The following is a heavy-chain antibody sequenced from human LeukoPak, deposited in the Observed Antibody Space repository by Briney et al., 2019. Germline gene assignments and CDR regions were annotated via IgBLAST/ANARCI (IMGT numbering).Heavy chain of an antibody. CDR1: GFTFSSYA. CDR2: ISGSGGST. D-gene: IGHD3-22*01. Sequence: GGSLRLSCAASGFTFSSYAMSWVRQAPGKGLEWVSAISGSGGSTYYADSVKGRLTISRDNSKNTLYLQMNSLRGEDTAVYYCAKDQNDYYDSSGYSHWGQGTLVTVSS. CDR3: AKDQNDYYDSSGYSH. V-gene: IGHV3-23*01. J-gene: IGHJ4*02.